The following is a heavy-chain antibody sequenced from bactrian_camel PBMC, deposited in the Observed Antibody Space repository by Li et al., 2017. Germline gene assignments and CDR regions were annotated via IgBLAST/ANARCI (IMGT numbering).Heavy chain of an antibody. V-gene: IGHV3S63*01. CDR3: AGDRPYGAWYMESEYRY. CDR2: VSTGGSST. Sequence: HVQLVESGGGSVQAGGSLTLSCKATGYTSDHYCMAWFRQAPGQKREAVAAVSTGGSSTMYVDSVKGRFTISRESGKNTVHLQMNSLIPEDTGVYYCAGDRPYGAWYMESEYRYWGRGTQVTVS. J-gene: IGHJ4*01. CDR1: GYTSDHYC. D-gene: IGHD6*01.